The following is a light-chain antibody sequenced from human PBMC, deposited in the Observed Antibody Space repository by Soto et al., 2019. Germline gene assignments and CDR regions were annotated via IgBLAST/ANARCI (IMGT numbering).Light chain of an antibody. CDR2: EVF. CDR1: SSDVGGYNY. Sequence: QSVLTQPPSASRSPGQSVTLSCTGTSSDVGGYNYVSWYQQHPGKAPKLMIYEVFKRPSGVPDRFSGSKSGNTASLTVSGLQAEDEADYYCSSYAGSNNLDVFGTGTKVTV. CDR3: SSYAGSNNLDV. V-gene: IGLV2-8*02. J-gene: IGLJ1*01.